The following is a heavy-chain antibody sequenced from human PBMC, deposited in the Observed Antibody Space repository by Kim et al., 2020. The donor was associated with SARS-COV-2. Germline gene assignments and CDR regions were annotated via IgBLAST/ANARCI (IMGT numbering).Heavy chain of an antibody. J-gene: IGHJ4*02. V-gene: IGHV1-3*01. D-gene: IGHD2-2*01. CDR3: ARVPGYCSSTSCYAEGLDY. CDR2: INAGNGNT. Sequence: ASVKVSCKASGYTFTSYAMHWVRQAPGQRLEWMGWINAGNGNTKYSQKFQGRVTITRDTSASTAYMELSSLRSEDTAVYYCARVPGYCSSTSCYAEGLDYWGQGTLVTVSS. CDR1: GYTFTSYA.